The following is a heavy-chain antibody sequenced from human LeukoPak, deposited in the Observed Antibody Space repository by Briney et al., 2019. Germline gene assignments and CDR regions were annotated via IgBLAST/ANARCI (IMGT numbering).Heavy chain of an antibody. D-gene: IGHD3-22*01. CDR1: GGSFSGYY. CDR2: INHSGST. Sequence: SSETLSLTCAVYGGSFSGYYWSWIRQPPGKGLEWIGEINHSGSTNYNPSLKSRATISVDTSKNQFSLKLSSVTAADTAVYYCARGSSGYYSFDYWGQGTLVTVSS. CDR3: ARGSSGYYSFDY. J-gene: IGHJ4*02. V-gene: IGHV4-34*01.